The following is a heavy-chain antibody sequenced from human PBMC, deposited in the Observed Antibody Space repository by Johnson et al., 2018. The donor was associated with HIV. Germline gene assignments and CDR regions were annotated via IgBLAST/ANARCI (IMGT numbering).Heavy chain of an antibody. D-gene: IGHD5-18*01. CDR3: AKDRTIHDAFDI. CDR2: IWNDGSDK. J-gene: IGHJ3*02. Sequence: QVQLVESGGGVVQPGRSLRLSCAAYGVIFSSYGMHWVRQAPGKGLEWVALIWNDGSDKYYADSVKGRFTISRDNSRNTLYLQMNSLRAEDTAVYYCAKDRTIHDAFDIWGQGTMVTVSS. CDR1: GVIFSSYG. V-gene: IGHV3-33*06.